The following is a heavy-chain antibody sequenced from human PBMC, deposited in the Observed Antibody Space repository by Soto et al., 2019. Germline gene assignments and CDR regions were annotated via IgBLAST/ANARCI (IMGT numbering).Heavy chain of an antibody. J-gene: IGHJ4*02. Sequence: QVQLVESGGGVVQPGRSLRLSCVASGVSFSTYGMHWVRQAPGKGLEWVASIWHDGIYKFHADAVKGRFAISRDNSMNSLYLQMNSLTVEDTAMYYCATEGGVGYGSRWGAFWGQGTLVTVSS. CDR1: GVSFSTYG. D-gene: IGHD6-13*01. CDR3: ATEGGVGYGSRWGAF. CDR2: IWHDGIYK. V-gene: IGHV3-33*01.